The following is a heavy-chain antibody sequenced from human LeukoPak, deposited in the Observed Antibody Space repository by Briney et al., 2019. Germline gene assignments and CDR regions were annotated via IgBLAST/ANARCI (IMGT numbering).Heavy chain of an antibody. CDR1: GFTFSSYV. J-gene: IGHJ6*02. Sequence: GGSLRLSCSASGFTFSSYVLSWVRQVPGKGPEWVSAISGSGDSVYYADSVKGRFTISRDNSKSTLYLQMNSLRAEDTAVYYCARARIAVAGTGYYYGMDVWGQGTTVTVSS. D-gene: IGHD6-19*01. CDR2: ISGSGDSV. V-gene: IGHV3-23*01. CDR3: ARARIAVAGTGYYYGMDV.